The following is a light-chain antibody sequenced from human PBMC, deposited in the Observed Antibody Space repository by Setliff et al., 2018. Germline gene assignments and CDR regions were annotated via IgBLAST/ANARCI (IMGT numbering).Light chain of an antibody. J-gene: IGLJ2*01. CDR3: CSYADSSPVV. CDR2: EVS. Sequence: QSALTQPASVSGSPGQSITISCTGTSSDVGNYNFVSWYQQNPGKAPKLMLYEVSKRPSGVSNRFSGPKSGNTASLTISGLQAEDEADYYCCSYADSSPVVFGGGTKVTVL. V-gene: IGLV2-23*02. CDR1: SSDVGNYNF.